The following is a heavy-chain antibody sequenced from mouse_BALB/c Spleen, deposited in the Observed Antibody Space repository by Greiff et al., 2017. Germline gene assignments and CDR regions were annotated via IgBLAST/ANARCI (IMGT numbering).Heavy chain of an antibody. D-gene: IGHD1-1*01. CDR2: ISDGGSYT. V-gene: IGHV5-4*02. J-gene: IGHJ4*01. CDR3: ARDHYYGSSRRAMDY. CDR1: GFTFSDYY. Sequence: VQLKESGGGLVKPGGSLKLSCAASGFTFSDYYMYWVRQTPEKRLEWVATISDGGSYTYYPDSVKGRFTISRDNAKNTLYLEMSSLRSEDTAMYYCARDHYYGSSRRAMDYWGQGTSVTVSS.